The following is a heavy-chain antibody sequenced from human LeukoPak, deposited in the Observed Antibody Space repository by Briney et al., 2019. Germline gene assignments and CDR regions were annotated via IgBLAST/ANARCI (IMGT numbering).Heavy chain of an antibody. CDR1: GASVPIASHY. V-gene: IGHV4-39*01. J-gene: IGHJ4*02. D-gene: IGHD4-23*01. CDR3: TRHHDYGDKIDY. CDR2: IHYSGSA. Sequence: SETLSLTCTVSGASVPIASHYWAWIRQPPGKGLEWIGSIHYSGSAYYSPSLKSRLTISGDTYKSQFSLKLTFVTAADTAVYYCTRHHDYGDKIDYWGQGTLVTVSS.